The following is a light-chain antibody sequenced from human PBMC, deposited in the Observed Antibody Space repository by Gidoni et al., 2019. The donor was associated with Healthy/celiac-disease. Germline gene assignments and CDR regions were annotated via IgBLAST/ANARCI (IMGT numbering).Light chain of an antibody. CDR2: DVS. V-gene: IGLV2-14*01. CDR3: SSYTSSSTPLYV. Sequence: QSALTQPASVSGSPGQSMTISCTGKSSDVGCYNYVSWYQQHPGKAPKLMIYDVSNRPSGVSNRFSGSKSGNTASLTISGLQAEDEADYYCSSYTSSSTPLYVFGTGTKITVL. CDR1: SSDVGCYNY. J-gene: IGLJ1*01.